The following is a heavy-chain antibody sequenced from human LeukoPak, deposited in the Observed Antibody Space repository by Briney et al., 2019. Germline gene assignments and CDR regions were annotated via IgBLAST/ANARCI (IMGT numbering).Heavy chain of an antibody. CDR1: GGSISSSSYY. J-gene: IGHJ4*02. CDR3: ARDSGYEYYFDY. D-gene: IGHD5-12*01. Sequence: SETLSLTCTVSGGSISSSSYYWGWIRQPPGKGLEWIGSIYYRGSTYYNPSLKSRVTISVDTSKNQFSLKLSSVTAADTAVYYCARDSGYEYYFDYWGQGTLVTVSS. CDR2: IYYRGST. V-gene: IGHV4-39*07.